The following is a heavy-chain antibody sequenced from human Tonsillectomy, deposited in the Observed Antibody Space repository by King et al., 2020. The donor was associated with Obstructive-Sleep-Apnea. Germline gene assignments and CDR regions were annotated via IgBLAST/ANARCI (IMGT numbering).Heavy chain of an antibody. CDR2: IYYSVST. J-gene: IGHJ6*02. V-gene: IGHV4-31*03. Sequence: VQLQESGPGLVKPSQTLSLTCTVSGGSISSGGYFWSWIRQHPGQGLEWIGHIYYSVSTYYNPSLKSRVTISVDTSKNQFSLKLSSVTAADTAVYYCARDRGIAAAGSNYGMDVWGQGTMVTVSS. D-gene: IGHD6-13*01. CDR3: ARDRGIAAAGSNYGMDV. CDR1: GGSISSGGYF.